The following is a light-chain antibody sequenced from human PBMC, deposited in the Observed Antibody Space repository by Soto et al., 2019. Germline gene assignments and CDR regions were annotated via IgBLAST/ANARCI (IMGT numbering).Light chain of an antibody. CDR1: SGSVSSSHY. Sequence: QAVATQEPSFSVSPGGTVTLTCGLSSGSVSSSHYPSWYQQTPGQAPRTLIYSTNSRSSGVPDRLPGSILGNKAALTITGAKAEDESDYYCVLYLGSDVVFGGGTKLTVL. J-gene: IGLJ2*01. CDR2: STN. CDR3: VLYLGSDVV. V-gene: IGLV8-61*01.